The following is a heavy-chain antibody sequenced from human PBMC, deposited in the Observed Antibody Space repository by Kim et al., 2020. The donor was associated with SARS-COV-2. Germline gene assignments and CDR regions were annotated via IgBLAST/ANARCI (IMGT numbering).Heavy chain of an antibody. D-gene: IGHD3-3*02. J-gene: IGHJ3*01. CDR3: ARVAGDFSIGNAFDV. V-gene: IGHV4-59*01. Sequence: PYRNSRGTITIDTSKNQFVLKLSAVTAADTAVYYCARVAGDFSIGNAFDVWGQGTMVTVSS.